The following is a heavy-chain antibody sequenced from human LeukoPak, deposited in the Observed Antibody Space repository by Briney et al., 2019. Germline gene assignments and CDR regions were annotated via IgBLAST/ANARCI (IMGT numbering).Heavy chain of an antibody. J-gene: IGHJ3*02. CDR1: GGSVRSYY. CDR3: ARHLYYYDRSDSYPVGAFDI. Sequence: PSETLSLTCTVSGGSVRSYYWSWIRQAPGKGLEWIGHIHYNGDTKYNAPLKSRVTIPVSTPKKQPSLTLSSVTAADTAVYYCARHLYYYDRSDSYPVGAFDIWGQGTMVTVSS. V-gene: IGHV4-59*08. CDR2: IHYNGDT. D-gene: IGHD3-22*01.